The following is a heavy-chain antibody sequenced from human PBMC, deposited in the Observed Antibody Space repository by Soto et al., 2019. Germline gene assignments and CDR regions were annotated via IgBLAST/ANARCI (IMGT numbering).Heavy chain of an antibody. D-gene: IGHD2-21*02. V-gene: IGHV4-4*02. CDR3: AREYRPFVVVTAIYYYYYGMDV. CDR2: IYHSGST. CDR1: GGSISSSNW. Sequence: SETLSLTCAVAGGSISSSNWWSWVRQHPGKGLEWIGEIYHSGSTNYNPSLKSRVAISVVKSKNQFSLKLSSVTAEDTAVYYCAREYRPFVVVTAIYYYYYGMDVWGQGTTVTVSS. J-gene: IGHJ6*02.